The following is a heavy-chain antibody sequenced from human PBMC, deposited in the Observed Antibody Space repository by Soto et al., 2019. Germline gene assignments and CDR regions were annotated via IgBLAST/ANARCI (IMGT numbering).Heavy chain of an antibody. Sequence: PSLTCTVSTSSVRSEYYCLTCIRQPPGKRLEWIGYICSGGSTNYNPSLKSRVTISLDTSRNQFSLKLTSVTAADTAVYYCARDIRRYSRALDYWGQGMLVTVSS. J-gene: IGHJ4*02. CDR2: ICSGGST. CDR1: TSSVRSEYYC. V-gene: IGHV4-61*01. D-gene: IGHD5-18*01. CDR3: ARDIRRYSRALDY.